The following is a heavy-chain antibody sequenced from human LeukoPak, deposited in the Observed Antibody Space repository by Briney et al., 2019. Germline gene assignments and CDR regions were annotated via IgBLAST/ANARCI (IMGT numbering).Heavy chain of an antibody. V-gene: IGHV1-69*01. D-gene: IGHD5-18*01. CDR1: GGTFSSYA. Sequence: SVKVSCKASGGTFSSYAISWVRQAPGQGLEWMGGIIPIFGTANYAQKFQGRVTITADESTSTAYMELSSLRSEDTAVYYCARGGIPIQLWPHYLDYWGQGTLVTVSS. J-gene: IGHJ4*02. CDR2: IIPIFGTA. CDR3: ARGGIPIQLWPHYLDY.